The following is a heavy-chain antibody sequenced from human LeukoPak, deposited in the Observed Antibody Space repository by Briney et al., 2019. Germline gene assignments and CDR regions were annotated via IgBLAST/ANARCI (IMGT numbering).Heavy chain of an antibody. D-gene: IGHD6-13*01. Sequence: GGSLRLSCAASGFTFSSYSMNWVRQAPGKGLEWVSSISSSSSYIYYADSVKGRFTISRDNAKNSLYLQMNSLRAEDTAVYYCVRGNIAAAGTDYWGQGTLVTVSS. CDR2: ISSSSSYI. CDR1: GFTFSSYS. CDR3: VRGNIAAAGTDY. J-gene: IGHJ4*02. V-gene: IGHV3-21*01.